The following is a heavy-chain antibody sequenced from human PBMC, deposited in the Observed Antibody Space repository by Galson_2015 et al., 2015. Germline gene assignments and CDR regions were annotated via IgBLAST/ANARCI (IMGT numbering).Heavy chain of an antibody. D-gene: IGHD3-3*01. J-gene: IGHJ4*02. V-gene: IGHV3-21*01. CDR1: EFTFRSYY. CDR2: ISSTTTYI. CDR3: ARQILDYDFWSGYYPTNFDY. Sequence: SLRLSCAASEFTFRSYYMSWVRPAPGKGLEWVSSISSTTTYIYYADSVKGRFTISRDNAKNSLYLQMNSLGAEDTAVYYCARQILDYDFWSGYYPTNFDYWGQGTLVTVSS.